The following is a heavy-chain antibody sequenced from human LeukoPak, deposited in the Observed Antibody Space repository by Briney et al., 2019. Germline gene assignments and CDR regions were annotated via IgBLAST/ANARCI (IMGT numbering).Heavy chain of an antibody. D-gene: IGHD2-2*01. V-gene: IGHV1-69*13. CDR3: VGSTNPQGIYYYYGMDV. Sequence: GASVKVSCKASGGTFSSYAISWVRQAPGQGLEWMGGIIPIFGTANYAQKFQGRVTITADESTSTAYMELSSLRSEDTAVYYCVGSTNPQGIYYYYGMDVWGQGTTVTVSS. J-gene: IGHJ6*02. CDR1: GGTFSSYA. CDR2: IIPIFGTA.